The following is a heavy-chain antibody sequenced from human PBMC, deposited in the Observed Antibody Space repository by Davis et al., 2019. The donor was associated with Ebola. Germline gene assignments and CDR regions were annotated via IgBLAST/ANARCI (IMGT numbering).Heavy chain of an antibody. CDR1: GFTFSSYW. D-gene: IGHD6-13*01. J-gene: IGHJ4*02. Sequence: GESLKISCAASGFTFSSYWMHWVRQAPGKGLVWVSGINSDGSSTSYADSVKGRFTISRDNAKNSLYLQMNSLRAEDTAVYYCARWGQGSSWHVDYWGQGTLVTVSS. CDR2: INSDGSST. V-gene: IGHV3-74*01. CDR3: ARWGQGSSWHVDY.